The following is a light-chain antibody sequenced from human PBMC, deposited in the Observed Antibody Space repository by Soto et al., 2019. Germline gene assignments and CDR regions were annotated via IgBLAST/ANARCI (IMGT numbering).Light chain of an antibody. V-gene: IGKV3-20*01. CDR1: QSISRY. CDR2: GAS. J-gene: IGKJ1*01. Sequence: IVLTQSPGTLSLSPGERTTLSCRASQSISRYLVWYQQKPGQGPRLLIYGASSRATCTPDRFSGSGSGTDFTLTINRLEPEDFALYYCQQYGSSPPTFGQGTKV. CDR3: QQYGSSPPT.